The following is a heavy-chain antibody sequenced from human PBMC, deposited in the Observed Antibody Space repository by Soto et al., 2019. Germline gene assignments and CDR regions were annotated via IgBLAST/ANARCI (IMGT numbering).Heavy chain of an antibody. CDR2: IFPCDSYT. CDR1: GYNFANYW. J-gene: IGHJ3*02. Sequence: PGESLKISCKGSGYNFANYWIGWVRQIPWKGLEWMGMIFPCDSYTKNSPSLQGQITMSVDKSDSSAYLQWRSLKASDTAMYYCAAGYTIGPAAFDISVKGNMVTV. V-gene: IGHV5-51*01. D-gene: IGHD1-1*01. CDR3: AAGYTIGPAAFDI.